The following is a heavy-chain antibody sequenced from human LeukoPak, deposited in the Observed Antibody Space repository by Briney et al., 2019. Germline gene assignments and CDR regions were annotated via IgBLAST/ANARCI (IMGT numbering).Heavy chain of an antibody. CDR1: GGSISSYY. D-gene: IGHD1-14*01. CDR2: IYYSGST. CDR3: ARNHQGRTYYYYYYYMDV. V-gene: IGHV4-59*01. Sequence: KSSETLSLTCTVSGGSISSYYWSWIRQPPGKGLEWIGYIYYSGSTNYNPSLKSRVTISVDTSKNQFSLKLSSVTAADTAVYYCARNHQGRTYYYYYYYMDVWGKGTTVTVSS. J-gene: IGHJ6*03.